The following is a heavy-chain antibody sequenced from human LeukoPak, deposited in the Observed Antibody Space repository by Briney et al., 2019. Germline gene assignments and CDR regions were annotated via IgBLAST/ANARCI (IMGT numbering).Heavy chain of an antibody. CDR1: GGSFSGYY. CDR2: INHSGST. J-gene: IGHJ4*02. V-gene: IGHV4-34*01. Sequence: PSETLSLTCAVYGGSFSGYYWSWIRQPPGKGLEWIGEINHSGSTNYNPSLKSRVTISVDTSKNQFSLKLSSVTAADTAVYYCARHYKNYYGSGSYIGSFDYWGQGTLVTVSS. CDR3: ARHYKNYYGSGSYIGSFDY. D-gene: IGHD3-10*01.